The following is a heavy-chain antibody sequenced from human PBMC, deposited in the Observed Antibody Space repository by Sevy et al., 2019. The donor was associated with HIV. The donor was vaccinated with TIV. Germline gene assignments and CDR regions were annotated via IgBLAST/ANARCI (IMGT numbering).Heavy chain of an antibody. D-gene: IGHD3-10*01. CDR1: GGTFSSYA. J-gene: IGHJ6*02. CDR2: IIPIFGTA. Sequence: ASVKVSCKASGGTFSSYAISWVRQAPGQGLEWMGGIIPIFGTANYAQKFQGRVTIIADESTSTAYMELSSLRSEDTAVYYCARGEDITMVRGVYKYYYYGMDVWGQGTTVTVSS. CDR3: ARGEDITMVRGVYKYYYYGMDV. V-gene: IGHV1-69*13.